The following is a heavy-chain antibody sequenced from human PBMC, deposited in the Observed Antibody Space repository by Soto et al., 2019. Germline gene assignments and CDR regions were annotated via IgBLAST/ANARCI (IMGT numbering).Heavy chain of an antibody. CDR2: MYHTKIT. J-gene: IGHJ4*02. CDR1: GVSVSSGSYY. Sequence: QVQLQESSPGLVKASETLSLTCTVSGVSVSSGSYYWSWIRQPPGKGLEWIGYMYHTKITNYNPSLKSRVSISVDTSKNQCSLRLKSVSAADTAVYYCAREVVKWGGEYWGQGTLVTVSS. D-gene: IGHD3-16*01. CDR3: AREVVKWGGEY. V-gene: IGHV4-61*01.